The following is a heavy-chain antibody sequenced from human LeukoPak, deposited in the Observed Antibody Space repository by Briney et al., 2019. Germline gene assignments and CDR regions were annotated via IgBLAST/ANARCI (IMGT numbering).Heavy chain of an antibody. Sequence: GGSLRLSCSASGFTFSNYWMSWVRQAPGKGLEWVANIKQDESEKYYADSVKGRFTISRDNSKNTLYLQMNSLRAEDTAVYYCAKDRGGYGYYYMDVWGKGTTVTVSS. CDR2: IKQDESEK. D-gene: IGHD5-12*01. V-gene: IGHV3-7*01. CDR1: GFTFSNYW. J-gene: IGHJ6*03. CDR3: AKDRGGYGYYYMDV.